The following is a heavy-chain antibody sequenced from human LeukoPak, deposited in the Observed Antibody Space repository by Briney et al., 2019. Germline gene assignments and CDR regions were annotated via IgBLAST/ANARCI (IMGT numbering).Heavy chain of an antibody. CDR1: GYTFTGYY. D-gene: IGHD6-6*01. CDR2: INPNSGGT. V-gene: IGHV1-2*02. Sequence: ASVKVSCKASGYTFTGYYMHWVRRAPGQGLEWMGWINPNSGGTNYAQKFQGRVTMTRDTSISTAYMELSRLRSDDTAVYYCARDPSTSYYVDFWGLGTLVTVSS. CDR3: ARDPSTSYYVDF. J-gene: IGHJ4*02.